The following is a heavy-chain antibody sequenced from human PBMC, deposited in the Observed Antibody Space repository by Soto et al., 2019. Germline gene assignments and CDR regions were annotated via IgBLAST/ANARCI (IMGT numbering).Heavy chain of an antibody. CDR1: GYSFTSYW. J-gene: IGHJ6*02. Sequence: GESLKISCKGSGYSFTSYWIGWVRQMPGKGLEWMGIIYPGDSDTRYSPSFQGQVTISADKSISTAYLQWSSLKASDTAMYYCERRGYDFWSGYYEGSYYGMDVWGQGTTVTVSS. D-gene: IGHD3-3*01. V-gene: IGHV5-51*01. CDR2: IYPGDSDT. CDR3: ERRGYDFWSGYYEGSYYGMDV.